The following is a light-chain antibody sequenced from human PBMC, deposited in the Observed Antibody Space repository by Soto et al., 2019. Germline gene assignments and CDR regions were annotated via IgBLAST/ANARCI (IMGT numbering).Light chain of an antibody. CDR2: DAS. Sequence: ETVLTQSPATLSLSPGERATLSCRASQSISSSLAWYQQTPGQAPRLLIYDASKRATGIPARFSGSGSGTDFTLTISSLEPEDFAVYYXQQRFTWPSFGPGTXGD. CDR1: QSISSS. CDR3: QQRFTWPS. V-gene: IGKV3-11*01. J-gene: IGKJ3*01.